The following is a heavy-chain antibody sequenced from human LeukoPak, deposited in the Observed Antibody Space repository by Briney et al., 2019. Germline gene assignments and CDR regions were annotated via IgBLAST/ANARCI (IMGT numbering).Heavy chain of an antibody. CDR1: GGTFSSYS. CDR3: ARDHYDFWSGYSSSFDY. J-gene: IGHJ4*02. Sequence: SVKVSCKASGGTFSSYSISWVRQAPGQGLEWMGGAIPIFGTANYAQKFQGRVTITADESTSTAYMELSSLRSEDTAVYYCARDHYDFWSGYSSSFDYWGQGTLVTVSS. D-gene: IGHD3-3*01. CDR2: AIPIFGTA. V-gene: IGHV1-69*01.